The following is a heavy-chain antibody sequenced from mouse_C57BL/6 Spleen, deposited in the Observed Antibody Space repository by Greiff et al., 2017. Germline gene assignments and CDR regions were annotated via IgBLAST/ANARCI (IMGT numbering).Heavy chain of an antibody. CDR3: ARADSNSFAY. D-gene: IGHD2-5*01. CDR2: INPSSGYT. J-gene: IGHJ3*01. Sequence: VQLQESGAELARPGASVKMSCKASGYTFTSYTMHWVKQRPGQGLEWIGYINPSSGYTKYNQKFKDKATLTADKSSSTAYMQLSSLTSEDSAVYYCARADSNSFAYWGQGTLVTVSA. CDR1: GYTFTSYT. V-gene: IGHV1-4*01.